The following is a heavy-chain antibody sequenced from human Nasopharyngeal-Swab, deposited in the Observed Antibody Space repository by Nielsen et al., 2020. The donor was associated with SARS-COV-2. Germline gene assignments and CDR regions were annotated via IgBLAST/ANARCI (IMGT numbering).Heavy chain of an antibody. CDR1: GYSFTSYW. D-gene: IGHD3/OR15-3a*01. Sequence: GESLKISCKGSGYSFTSYWISWVRQMPGKGLEWMGRIDPSDSYTNYSPSFQGHVTISADKSISTAYLQRSSLKASDTAMYYCARAGLPDTYYYYYGMDVWGQGTTVTVSS. CDR3: ARAGLPDTYYYYYGMDV. J-gene: IGHJ6*02. CDR2: IDPSDSYT. V-gene: IGHV5-10-1*01.